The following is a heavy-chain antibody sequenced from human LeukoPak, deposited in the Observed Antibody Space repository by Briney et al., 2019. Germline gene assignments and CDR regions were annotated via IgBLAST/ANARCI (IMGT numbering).Heavy chain of an antibody. CDR3: ARHGGYSSPYLH. CDR2: IYYSGTT. J-gene: IGHJ1*01. Sequence: SETLSLTCTVSGGSINGYYWSWIRQPPGKGLEWIGYIYYSGTTNYNPSLKSRVTISVDTSKNQFSLWLSSVTAADTAVYYCARHGGYSSPYLHWGQGTLVTVSS. CDR1: GGSINGYY. D-gene: IGHD6-13*01. V-gene: IGHV4-59*08.